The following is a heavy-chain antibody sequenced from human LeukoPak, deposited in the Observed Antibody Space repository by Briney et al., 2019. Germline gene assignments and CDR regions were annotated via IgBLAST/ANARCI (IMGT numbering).Heavy chain of an antibody. J-gene: IGHJ6*04. CDR1: GFTFSSYE. V-gene: IGHV3-48*03. D-gene: IGHD3-10*02. CDR2: ISSSGSTI. Sequence: GGSLRLSCAASGFTFSSYEMNWVRQAPGRGLEWVSYISSSGSTIYYADSVKGRYTISRDNAKNSLYLQMNSLRAEDTAVYYCAELGITMIGGVWGKGTTVTISS. CDR3: AELGITMIGGV.